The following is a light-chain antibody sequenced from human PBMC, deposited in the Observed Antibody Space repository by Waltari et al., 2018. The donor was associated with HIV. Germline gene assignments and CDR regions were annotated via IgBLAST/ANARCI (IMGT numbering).Light chain of an antibody. J-gene: IGKJ5*01. CDR3: QQRNMWPPGGPT. CDR1: QSVHSY. CDR2: DAS. V-gene: IGKV3-11*01. Sequence: EIVLTQSPATLSLSPVETATLSCRTSQSVHSYLAWYQQKPGEAPRLLIYDASTRAPGIPARFSGSGSPTDFTLTISGLEPEDIGGYYCQQRNMWPPGGPTFGQGTQLEMK.